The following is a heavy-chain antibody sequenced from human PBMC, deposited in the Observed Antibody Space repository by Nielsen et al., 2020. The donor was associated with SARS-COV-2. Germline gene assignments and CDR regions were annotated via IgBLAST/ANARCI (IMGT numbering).Heavy chain of an antibody. CDR2: ISGSGGST. Sequence: GESLKISCAASGFTFSSYAMSWVRQAPGKGLEWVSAISGSGGSTYYADSVKGRFTISRDNSKNTLYLQMNSLRAEDTAVYYCACITIFGVVDYWGQGTLVTVSS. CDR3: ACITIFGVVDY. J-gene: IGHJ4*02. V-gene: IGHV3-23*01. CDR1: GFTFSSYA. D-gene: IGHD3-3*01.